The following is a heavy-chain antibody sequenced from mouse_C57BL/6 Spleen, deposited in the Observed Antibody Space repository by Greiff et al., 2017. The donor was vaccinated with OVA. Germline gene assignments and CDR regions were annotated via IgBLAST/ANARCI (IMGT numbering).Heavy chain of an antibody. CDR2: IYPGSGST. J-gene: IGHJ3*01. D-gene: IGHD2-2*01. Sequence: QVQLQQPGAELVKPGASVKMSCKASGYTFTSYWITWVKQRPGQGLEWLGDIYPGSGSTNYNEKFKSKATLTVDTSSSTAYMQLSSLTSEDSAVYYCARGGYGYDVNWFAYWGQGTLVTVSA. CDR3: ARGGYGYDVNWFAY. CDR1: GYTFTSYW. V-gene: IGHV1-55*01.